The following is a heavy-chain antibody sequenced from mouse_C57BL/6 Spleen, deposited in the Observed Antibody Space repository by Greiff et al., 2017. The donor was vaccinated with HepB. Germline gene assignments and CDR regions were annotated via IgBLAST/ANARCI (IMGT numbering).Heavy chain of an antibody. CDR1: GFTFSDYG. Sequence: DVQLVESGGGLVKPGGSLKLSCAASGFTFSDYGMHWVRQAPEKGLEWVAYISSGSSTIYYADTVKGRCTITRDNAKNTLFLQMTSLRSEDTAMYYCARGGLRQGDYFDYWGQGTTLTVSS. V-gene: IGHV5-17*01. D-gene: IGHD2-2*01. CDR3: ARGGLRQGDYFDY. J-gene: IGHJ2*01. CDR2: ISSGSSTI.